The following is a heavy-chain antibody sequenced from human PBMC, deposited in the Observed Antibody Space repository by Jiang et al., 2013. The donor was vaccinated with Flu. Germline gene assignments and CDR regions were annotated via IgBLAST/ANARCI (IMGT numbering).Heavy chain of an antibody. J-gene: IGHJ4*02. V-gene: IGHV4-59*01. CDR3: ARGVNKPPGIAVAGTERFDY. CDR2: IYYSGST. D-gene: IGHD6-19*01. CDR1: GGSISSYY. Sequence: GLVKPSETLSLTCTVSGGSISSYYWSWIRQPPGKGLEWIGYIYYSGSTNYNPSLKSRVTISVDTSKNQFSLKLSSVTAADTAVYYCARGVNKPPGIAVAGTERFDYWGQGTLVTVSS.